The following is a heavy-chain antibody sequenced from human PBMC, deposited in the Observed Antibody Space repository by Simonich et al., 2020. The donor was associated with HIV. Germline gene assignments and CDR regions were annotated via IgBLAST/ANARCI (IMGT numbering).Heavy chain of an antibody. V-gene: IGHV1-2*02. CDR1: GYTFTGYY. J-gene: IGHJ3*02. CDR2: INPNSGGT. Sequence: QVQLVQSGAEVKKPGASVKVSCRASGYTFTGYYMHWVQQAPGQGLEWMGWINPNSGGTNYAQKFQGRVTMTRDTSISTAYMELSRLRSDDTAVYYCARDLAGYSSGWDDAFDIWGQGTMVTVSS. D-gene: IGHD6-19*01. CDR3: ARDLAGYSSGWDDAFDI.